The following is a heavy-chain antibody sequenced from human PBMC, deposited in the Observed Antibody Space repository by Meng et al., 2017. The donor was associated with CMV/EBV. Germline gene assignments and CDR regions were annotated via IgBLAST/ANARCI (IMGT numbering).Heavy chain of an antibody. CDR2: IIPIFGTA. CDR3: ARQVVPADGMDV. CDR1: GGTFSSYA. D-gene: IGHD2-2*01. J-gene: IGHJ6*02. Sequence: SVKVSCKASGGTFSSYAISWVRQAPGQGLEWMGGIIPIFGTANYAQKFQGRVTITTDESTSTAYMELSSLRSEDTAVYYCARQVVPADGMDVWGQGTTVTVSS. V-gene: IGHV1-69*05.